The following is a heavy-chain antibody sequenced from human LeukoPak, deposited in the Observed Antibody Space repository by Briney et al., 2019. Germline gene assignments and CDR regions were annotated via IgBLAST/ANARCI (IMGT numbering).Heavy chain of an antibody. D-gene: IGHD4-17*01. CDR1: GFTFSSYA. CDR3: AKDRDRDGDYFDY. CDR2: ISGSGGSA. J-gene: IGHJ4*02. V-gene: IGHV3-23*01. Sequence: GGSLRLSCAASGFTFSSYAMSWVRQAPGKGLEWVSAISGSGGSAYYADSVKGRFTISRDNSKNTLYLQMNSLRAEDTAVYYCAKDRDRDGDYFDYWGQGTLVTVSS.